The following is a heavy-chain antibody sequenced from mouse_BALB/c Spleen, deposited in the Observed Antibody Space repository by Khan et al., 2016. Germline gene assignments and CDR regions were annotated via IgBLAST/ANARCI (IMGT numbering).Heavy chain of an antibody. D-gene: IGHD6-1*01. Sequence: EVQLQESGPGLVKPSQSLSLSCTVSGYSITSDYAWNWIRQSPGNKLEWMGIKIYSGSTSYNPSLKSRISITRDTSKNQFFLQLNSVTPEDTATSFCCRHQLAGWFFDGWGAGTTVTVSS. CDR2: KIYSGST. V-gene: IGHV3-2*02. J-gene: IGHJ1*01. CDR3: CRHQLAGWFFDG. CDR1: GYSITSDYA.